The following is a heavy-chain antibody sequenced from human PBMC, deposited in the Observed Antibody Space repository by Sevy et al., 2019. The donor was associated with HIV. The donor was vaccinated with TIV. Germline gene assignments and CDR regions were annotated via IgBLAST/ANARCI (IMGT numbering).Heavy chain of an antibody. CDR1: GFTFSDYF. D-gene: IGHD2-2*01. CDR2: ISNRGSTT. CDR3: ARDHTKLGYCSSTNCPADFDY. J-gene: IGHJ4*02. Sequence: GGSLRLSCAASGFTFSDYFMTWIRQAPGRGLEWVAYISNRGSTTYYADFVKDRFTISRDNANNLLYLQMNSLRAEDTAVYYCARDHTKLGYCSSTNCPADFDYWGQGTLVTVSS. V-gene: IGHV3-11*01.